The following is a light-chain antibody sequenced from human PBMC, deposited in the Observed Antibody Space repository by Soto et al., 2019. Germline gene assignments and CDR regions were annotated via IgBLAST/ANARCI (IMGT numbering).Light chain of an antibody. CDR2: KAS. CDR3: QQYPSLPWT. CDR1: QSIGSL. J-gene: IGKJ1*01. Sequence: DIQMTQSPSILSASVGDIATITCRASQSIGSLLAWYQQTEGKDPKVLIYKASNLERGVPSRFSGRDSGTEFTLTISSLQAADFATYYCQQYPSLPWTFGQGTKVDIK. V-gene: IGKV1-5*03.